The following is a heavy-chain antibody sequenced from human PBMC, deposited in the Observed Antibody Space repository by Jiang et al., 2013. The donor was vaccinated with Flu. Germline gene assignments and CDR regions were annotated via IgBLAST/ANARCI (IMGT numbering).Heavy chain of an antibody. J-gene: IGHJ4*02. CDR2: ISYDGSNR. CDR1: GFTFTSYA. Sequence: VQLVESGGGVVQPGRSLRLSCAASGFTFTSYAIHWVRQAPGKGLEWVAVISYDGSNRYYADSVKGRFTISRDNSRNTVYLQMNSLRAEDTAVYYCTKGSVPYSSSYCGNWGQG. V-gene: IGHV3-30*18. CDR3: TKGSVPYSSSYCGN. D-gene: IGHD2-2*01.